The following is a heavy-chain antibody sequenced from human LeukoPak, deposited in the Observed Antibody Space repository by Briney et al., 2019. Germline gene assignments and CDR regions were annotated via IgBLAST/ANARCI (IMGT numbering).Heavy chain of an antibody. D-gene: IGHD3-22*01. CDR3: AREVAYYDTSGRAFNI. J-gene: IGHJ3*02. Sequence: SETLSLTCTVSGGSISSYYWSWIRQPAGKGLEWIGRINTSGSTNYNSSLKSRVTMSVDTSKNQFSLKLNSVTAADTAVYYCAREVAYYDTSGRAFNIWGQGTMVTVSS. CDR1: GGSISSYY. CDR2: INTSGST. V-gene: IGHV4-4*07.